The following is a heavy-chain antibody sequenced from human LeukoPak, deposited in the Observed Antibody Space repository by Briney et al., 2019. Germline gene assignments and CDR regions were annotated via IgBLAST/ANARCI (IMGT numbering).Heavy chain of an antibody. CDR1: GFTFSSSA. Sequence: GGSLRLSCAASGFTFSSSAMSWVRQAPGKGLEWVANIKQDGSEKYYVDSVKGRFTISRDNAKNSLYLQMNSLRAEDTAVYYCARMYYDFWSGYSIPDYWGQGTLVTVSS. J-gene: IGHJ4*02. CDR2: IKQDGSEK. CDR3: ARMYYDFWSGYSIPDY. D-gene: IGHD3-3*01. V-gene: IGHV3-7*03.